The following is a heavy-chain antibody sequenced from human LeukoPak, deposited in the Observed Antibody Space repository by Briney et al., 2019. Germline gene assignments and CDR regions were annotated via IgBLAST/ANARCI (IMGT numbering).Heavy chain of an antibody. CDR1: GYTFTSYD. J-gene: IGHJ6*03. V-gene: IGHV1-8*03. Sequence: GASVKVSCTASGYTFTSYDINWVRQATGQGLEWMGWMNPNSGNTGYAQKFQGRVTITRNTSMSTAYMELSSLRSEDTAVYYCARGRGSSGSYYYYYMDVWGKGTTVTVSS. D-gene: IGHD6-6*01. CDR2: MNPNSGNT. CDR3: ARGRGSSGSYYYYYMDV.